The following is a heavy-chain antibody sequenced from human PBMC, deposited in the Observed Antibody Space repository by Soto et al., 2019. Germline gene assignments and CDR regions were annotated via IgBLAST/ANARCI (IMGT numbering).Heavy chain of an antibody. Sequence: PGGSLRLSCAASGFTFSSYAMSWVRQAPGKGLEWVSAISGSGGSTYYADSVKGRFTISRDNSKNTLYLQMNSLRAEDTAVYYCAKDGLRFLEWLLQGPYFDYWGQGT. D-gene: IGHD3-3*01. V-gene: IGHV3-23*01. CDR1: GFTFSSYA. J-gene: IGHJ4*02. CDR2: ISGSGGST. CDR3: AKDGLRFLEWLLQGPYFDY.